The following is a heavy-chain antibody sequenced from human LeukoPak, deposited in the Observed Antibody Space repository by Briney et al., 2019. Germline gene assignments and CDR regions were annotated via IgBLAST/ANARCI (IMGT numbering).Heavy chain of an antibody. CDR3: ARPQRGSYYGFDY. CDR2: IYYTGST. Sequence: SEXLSLTCTVSGGSINTSSYYWVWVRQPPGRGREWVGSIYYTGSTYLNPSLKRRVTMSLNTPKNLFSLKLSSVTAADTAVYYCARPQRGSYYGFDYWGQGTLVTVSS. CDR1: GGSINTSSYY. J-gene: IGHJ4*02. V-gene: IGHV4-39*01. D-gene: IGHD1-26*01.